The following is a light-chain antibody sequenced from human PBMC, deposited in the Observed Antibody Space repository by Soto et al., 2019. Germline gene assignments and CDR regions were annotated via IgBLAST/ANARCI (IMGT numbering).Light chain of an antibody. CDR2: GAS. CDR1: QSVSSN. CDR3: QHFTNWPPT. Sequence: EIVMTQSPATLSVSPGERATLSCRANQSVSSNLAWYQQKPGQAPRLLIYGASTRATGIPARFSGSGSGTEFALTISSLQSEDFAVYYCQHFTNWPPTFGQGTKLEIK. J-gene: IGKJ2*01. V-gene: IGKV3-15*01.